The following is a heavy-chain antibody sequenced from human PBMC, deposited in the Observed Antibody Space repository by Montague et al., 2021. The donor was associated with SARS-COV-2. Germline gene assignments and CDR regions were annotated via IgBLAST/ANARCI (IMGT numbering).Heavy chain of an antibody. CDR2: INHSGRT. J-gene: IGHJ4*02. D-gene: IGHD6-13*01. Sequence: SETLSLTCAVYGASFSGYYWSWIRQAPGKGLEWIGEINHSGRTNYNPSLKSRVTISVDTSQNQFSLKLNSLTAADTAVYYCARGDHPQSASWYFFDTWGQGALVTVSS. CDR3: ARGDHPQSASWYFFDT. CDR1: GASFSGYY. V-gene: IGHV4-34*01.